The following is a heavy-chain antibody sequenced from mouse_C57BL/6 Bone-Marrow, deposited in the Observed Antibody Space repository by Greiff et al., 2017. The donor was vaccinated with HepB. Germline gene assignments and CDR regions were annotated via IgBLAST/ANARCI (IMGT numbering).Heavy chain of an antibody. CDR3: ARDKIRFLWFAY. V-gene: IGHV3-6*01. J-gene: IGHJ3*01. CDR2: ISYDGSN. Sequence: EVQVVESGPGLVKPSQSLSLTCSVTGYSITSGYYWNWIRQFPGNKLEWMGYISYDGSNNYNPSLKNRISITRDTSKNQFFLKLNSVTTEDTATYYCARDKIRFLWFAYWGQGTLVTVSA. D-gene: IGHD3-2*02. CDR1: GYSITSGYY.